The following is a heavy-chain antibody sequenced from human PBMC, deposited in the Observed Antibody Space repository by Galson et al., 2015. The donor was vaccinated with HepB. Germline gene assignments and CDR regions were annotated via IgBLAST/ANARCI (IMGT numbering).Heavy chain of an antibody. CDR1: GFTFSDYG. CDR3: ARGKGITVETTTAPFYFDY. D-gene: IGHD1-26*01. Sequence: SLRLSCAVSGFTFSDYGMYWVRQAPGKGLESLAVVSYDGRNQYSANSVKGRFAISRDNAKNTLYLQMNSLRGEDTAVYYCARGKGITVETTTAPFYFDYWGQGTLVTVSS. CDR2: VSYDGRNQ. V-gene: IGHV3-30*03. J-gene: IGHJ4*02.